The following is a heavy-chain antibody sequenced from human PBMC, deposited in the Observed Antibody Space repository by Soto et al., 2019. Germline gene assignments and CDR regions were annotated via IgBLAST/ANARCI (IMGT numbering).Heavy chain of an antibody. D-gene: IGHD2-21*02. CDR1: GGTFSSYA. CDR2: IIPIFGTA. V-gene: IGHV1-69*01. CDR3: ASAAYCGGDCYEPFDY. J-gene: IGHJ4*02. Sequence: QVQLVQSGAEVKKPGSSVKVSCKASGGTFSSYAISWVRQAPGQGLEWMGVIIPIFGTANYAQKFQGRVTINADESTSTAYMELSSLRSEDTAVYYCASAAYCGGDCYEPFDYWGQGTLVTVSS.